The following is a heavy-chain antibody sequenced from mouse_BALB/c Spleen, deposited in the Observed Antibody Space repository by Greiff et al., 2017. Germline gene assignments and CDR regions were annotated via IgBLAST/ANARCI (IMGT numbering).Heavy chain of an antibody. CDR1: GYAFTNYL. V-gene: IGHV1-54*01. Sequence: QVQLQQSGAELVRPGTSVKVSCKASGYAFTNYLIEWVKQRPGQGLEWIGAIYPGDGDTRYTQKFKGKATLTADKSSSTAYMQLSSLASEDSAVYYCAREVYDGYYGYWGQGTTLTVSS. J-gene: IGHJ2*01. CDR3: AREVYDGYYGY. CDR2: IYPGDGDT. D-gene: IGHD2-3*01.